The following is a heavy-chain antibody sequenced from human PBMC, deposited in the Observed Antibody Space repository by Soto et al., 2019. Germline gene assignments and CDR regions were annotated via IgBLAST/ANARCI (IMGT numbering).Heavy chain of an antibody. CDR3: TRDKRYCSSTSCYRNYYYYGMDV. D-gene: IGHD2-2*02. CDR2: IRSKAYGGTT. Sequence: SLRLSCTASGFTVGDYAMRWFRQAQGKGMEWVGFIRSKAYGGTTEYAASVTGRFTISRDDSKSIAYLQMNSLKTEDTAVYYCTRDKRYCSSTSCYRNYYYYGMDVWGQGTTVTVSS. J-gene: IGHJ6*02. V-gene: IGHV3-49*03. CDR1: GFTVGDYA.